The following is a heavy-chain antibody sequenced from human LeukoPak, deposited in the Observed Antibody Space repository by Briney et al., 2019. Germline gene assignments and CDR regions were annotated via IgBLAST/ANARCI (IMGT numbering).Heavy chain of an antibody. CDR2: IYHSGST. D-gene: IGHD5-12*01. V-gene: IGHV4-59*01. J-gene: IGHJ4*02. CDR3: ARGGGYASPIGY. CDR1: GGSIGTYY. Sequence: SETLPLTCTLSGGSIGTYYWSWTRQPPGKGLEWIGYIYHSGSTNYNPSLKSRVTISVDTSKNQFSLKLSSVTAADTAVYYCARGGGYASPIGYWGQGALVTVSS.